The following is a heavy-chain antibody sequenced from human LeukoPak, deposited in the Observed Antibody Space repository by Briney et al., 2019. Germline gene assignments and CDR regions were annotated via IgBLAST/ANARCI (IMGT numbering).Heavy chain of an antibody. CDR2: IYYSGYT. CDR3: ARGQSTGTTAQPNY. D-gene: IGHD1-1*01. V-gene: IGHV4-59*01. Sequence: PSETLSLTWTVAGPSISTSYWGWVRQPPGKGLGWIGYIYYSGYTNYNPSLKSRVTMSVDTSKNQFSLKLSSVTAADTAVNYCARGQSTGTTAQPNYWGQGTLVTVSS. CDR1: GPSISTSY. J-gene: IGHJ4*02.